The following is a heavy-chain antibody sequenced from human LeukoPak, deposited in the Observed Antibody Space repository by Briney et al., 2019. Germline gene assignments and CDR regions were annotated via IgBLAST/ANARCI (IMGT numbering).Heavy chain of an antibody. CDR2: ISYDGSNK. CDR3: ARGPIAAADYYFDY. J-gene: IGHJ4*02. CDR1: GFTFSSYA. V-gene: IGHV3-30*07. Sequence: PGGSLRLSCAASGFTFSSYAMHWVRQAPGKGLEWVAVISYDGSNKYYADSVKGRFIISRDNSKNTLYLQMDSLRAEDTAVYYCARGPIAAADYYFDYWGRGTLVTVSS. D-gene: IGHD6-13*01.